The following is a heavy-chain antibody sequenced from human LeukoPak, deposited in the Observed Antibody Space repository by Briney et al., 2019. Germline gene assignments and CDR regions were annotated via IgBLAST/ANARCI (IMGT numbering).Heavy chain of an antibody. CDR2: IIPIFGTA. CDR1: GYTFTGYY. V-gene: IGHV1-69*13. CDR3: APYGSGSRDY. D-gene: IGHD3-10*01. Sequence: SVKVSCKASGYTFTGYYMHWVRQAPGQGLEWMGGIIPIFGTANYAQKFQGRVTITADESTSTAYMELSSLRPEDTAVYYCAPYGSGSRDYWGQGTLVTVSS. J-gene: IGHJ4*02.